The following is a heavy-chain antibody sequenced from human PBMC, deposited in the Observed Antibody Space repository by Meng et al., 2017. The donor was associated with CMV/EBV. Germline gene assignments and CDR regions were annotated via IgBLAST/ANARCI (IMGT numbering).Heavy chain of an antibody. CDR1: GASIGSYY. CDR3: ARDSSGWYPHFDY. J-gene: IGHJ4*02. Sequence: LRGSAPGRRKLSAARALPSPVAGASIGSYYCSWLRQPAGKGLEWIGRIYTSGSTNYYPSLKSRVTMSVDTSKNQFSLKLSSVTAADTAVYYCARDSSGWYPHFDYWGQGTLVTVSS. CDR2: IYTSGST. V-gene: IGHV4-4*07. D-gene: IGHD6-19*01.